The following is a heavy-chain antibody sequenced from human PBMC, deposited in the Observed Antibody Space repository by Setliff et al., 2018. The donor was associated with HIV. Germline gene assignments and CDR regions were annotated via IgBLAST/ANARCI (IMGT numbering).Heavy chain of an antibody. J-gene: IGHJ4*02. D-gene: IGHD4-17*01. V-gene: IGHV1-2*06. CDR3: ARNYGADSNYFDY. CDR1: GYTFTDYL. CDR2: INPSRHNT. Sequence: ASVKVSCKASGYTFTDYLIHWVRQAPGQGLEWMGRINPSRHNTIYAPRYQGRVTMTRDTSISTAYMELGGLRSDDTAVYYCARNYGADSNYFDYRGQGTLVTVSS.